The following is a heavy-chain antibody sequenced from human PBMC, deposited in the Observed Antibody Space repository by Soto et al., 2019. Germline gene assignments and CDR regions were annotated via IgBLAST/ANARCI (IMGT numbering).Heavy chain of an antibody. CDR3: ARFKVFPLRAHYYNGMDV. V-gene: IGHV4-4*02. J-gene: IGHJ6*02. CDR1: GGSISNNSW. CDR2: IYHTGST. Sequence: NPSETLSLTCAVSGGSISNNSWWTWVRQPPGKGLEWIGEIYHTGSTNYNPSLKSRVTISIDTSEDQFSLKLRSVSAADTAVYYWARFKVFPLRAHYYNGMDVWGRGTTVTVSS.